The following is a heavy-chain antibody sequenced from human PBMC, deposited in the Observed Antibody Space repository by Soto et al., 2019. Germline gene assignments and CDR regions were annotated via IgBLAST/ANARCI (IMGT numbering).Heavy chain of an antibody. Sequence: QITLKASGPTLVKPTQTLTLTCTFSGFSLTTRGVGVGWIRQPPGKALEWLALIYWDDDKRYSPPLKSSFTITKDTSEIQVVLTLTNMDPVDTATYYCAHVPGSGQLLYSYYYYMDVWGNGGTVAVS. D-gene: IGHD3-10*01. CDR3: AHVPGSGQLLYSYYYYMDV. J-gene: IGHJ6*03. CDR1: GFSLTTRGVG. V-gene: IGHV2-5*02. CDR2: IYWDDDK.